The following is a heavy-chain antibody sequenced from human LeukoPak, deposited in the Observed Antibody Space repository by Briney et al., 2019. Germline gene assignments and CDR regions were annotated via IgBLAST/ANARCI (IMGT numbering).Heavy chain of an antibody. J-gene: IGHJ4*02. CDR1: GFTVSSNY. CDR2: IYSGGST. Sequence: GGSLRLSCAASGFTVSSNYMSWVRQAPGKGLEWVSVIYSGGSTYYADSVKGRFTISRDNSKNTLYLQMNSLRAEDTAVYYCARRLGYCSGGSCYYIDYRGQGTLVTVSS. V-gene: IGHV3-53*01. CDR3: ARRLGYCSGGSCYYIDY. D-gene: IGHD2-15*01.